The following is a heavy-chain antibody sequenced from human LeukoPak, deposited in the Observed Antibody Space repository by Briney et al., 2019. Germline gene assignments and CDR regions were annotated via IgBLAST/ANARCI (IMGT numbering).Heavy chain of an antibody. CDR3: AAFDIGIAVAGSDY. CDR2: IVVGSGNT. Sequence: SVKVSCKASGFTFTSSAMQWVRQARGQRLEWIGWIVVGSGNTNYAQKFRERVTITRDMSTSTAYMELSSLRSEDTAVYYCAAFDIGIAVAGSDYWGQGTLVTVSS. J-gene: IGHJ4*02. V-gene: IGHV1-58*02. CDR1: GFTFTSSA. D-gene: IGHD6-19*01.